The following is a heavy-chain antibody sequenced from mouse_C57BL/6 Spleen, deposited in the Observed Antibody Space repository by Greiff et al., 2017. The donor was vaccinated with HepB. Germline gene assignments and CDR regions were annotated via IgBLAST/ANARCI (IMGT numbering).Heavy chain of an antibody. D-gene: IGHD1-1*01. Sequence: SGPELVKPGASVKMSCKASGYTFTDYNMHWVKQSHGKSLEWIGYINPNNGGTSYNQKFKGKATLTVNKSSSTAYMELRSLTSEDSAVYYCARSLLRYPYFDYWGQGTTLTVSS. J-gene: IGHJ2*01. V-gene: IGHV1-22*01. CDR3: ARSLLRYPYFDY. CDR2: INPNNGGT. CDR1: GYTFTDYN.